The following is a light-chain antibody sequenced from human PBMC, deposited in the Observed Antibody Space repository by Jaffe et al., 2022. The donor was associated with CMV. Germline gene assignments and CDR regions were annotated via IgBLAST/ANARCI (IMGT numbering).Light chain of an antibody. CDR3: QQYDNSPFT. CDR2: GAS. V-gene: IGKV3-20*01. Sequence: EIVLTQSPGTLSLSPGERATLSCRASQSISRSNYLAWYQQKVGQAPRLLIYGASTRAVGIPDRFSGSGSGTDFTLTISRLEPEDFAVYYCQQYDNSPFTFGPGTKVDIK. CDR1: QSISRSNY. J-gene: IGKJ3*01.